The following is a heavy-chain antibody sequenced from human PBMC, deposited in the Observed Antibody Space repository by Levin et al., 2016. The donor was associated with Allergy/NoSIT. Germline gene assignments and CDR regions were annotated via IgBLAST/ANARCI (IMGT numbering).Heavy chain of an antibody. V-gene: IGHV3-66*03. CDR2: TYANGNT. D-gene: IGHD4-17*01. CDR1: ELTVSNNY. CDR3: ASRTTAKHWHFDL. J-gene: IGHJ2*01. Sequence: GGSLRLSCAASELTVSNNYVTWVRQAPGKGLEWLSVTYANGNTDYADSVRGRFTVSREISENTVYLQMSSLRPEDTAMYYCASRTTAKHWHFDLWGRGSLVTVSS.